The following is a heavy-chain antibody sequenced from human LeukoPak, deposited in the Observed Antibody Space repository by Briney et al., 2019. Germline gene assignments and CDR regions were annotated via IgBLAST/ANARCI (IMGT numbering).Heavy chain of an antibody. J-gene: IGHJ4*02. D-gene: IGHD3-10*01. CDR3: SRGGDASKAGKY. V-gene: IGHV4-34*01. CDR2: IYPSGSP. Sequence: SETLSLTCAIYDASFSGYYWSWIRQPPGKGLEWIGEIYPSGSPSYNPSLESRTIISVDASKNQFSLILNSVTAADTALYFCSRGGDASKAGKYWGQGALVTVSS. CDR1: DASFSGYY.